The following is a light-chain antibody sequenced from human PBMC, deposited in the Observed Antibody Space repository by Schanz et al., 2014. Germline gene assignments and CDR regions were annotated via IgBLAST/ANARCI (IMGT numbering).Light chain of an antibody. CDR1: QSLLYSSNNKNY. CDR2: WAS. J-gene: IGKJ3*01. V-gene: IGKV4-1*01. CDR3: YQYYDLFT. Sequence: DIVMTQSPDSLAVSLGERATINCKSSQSLLYSSNNKNYLAWYQQKPGQPPKLLIYWASTRESGVPDRFSGSGSGTDFTLTISSLQAEDVALYYCYQYYDLFTFGPGTKVDI.